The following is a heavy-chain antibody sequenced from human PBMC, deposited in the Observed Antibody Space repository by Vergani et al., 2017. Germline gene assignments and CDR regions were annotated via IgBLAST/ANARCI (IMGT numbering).Heavy chain of an antibody. J-gene: IGHJ6*02. CDR3: AVVYCSGGSCHSRYYYGMDV. V-gene: IGHV5-10-1*01. D-gene: IGHD2-15*01. CDR2: IDPSDSYT. CDR1: GYSFTSYW. Sequence: EVQLVQSGAEVKKPGESLRISCKGSGYSFTSYWISWVRQLPGKGLEWMGRIDPSDSYTNYSPSFQGHVTISADKSISTAYLQWSSLKASDTAMYYCAVVYCSGGSCHSRYYYGMDVWGQGTTVTVSS.